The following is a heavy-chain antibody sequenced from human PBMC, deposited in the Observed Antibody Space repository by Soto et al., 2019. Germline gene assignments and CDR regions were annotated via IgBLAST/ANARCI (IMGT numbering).Heavy chain of an antibody. CDR3: ARAPLGYCISTSCSPDY. CDR1: GGSVSSGSYY. Sequence: SETLSLTCTVSGGSVSSGSYYWSWIRQPPGKGLEWIGYIYYSGSTNYNPSPKSRVTISVDTSKNQFSLKLSSVTAADTAVYYCARAPLGYCISTSCSPDYWGQGTLVTVSS. V-gene: IGHV4-61*01. CDR2: IYYSGST. J-gene: IGHJ4*02. D-gene: IGHD2-2*01.